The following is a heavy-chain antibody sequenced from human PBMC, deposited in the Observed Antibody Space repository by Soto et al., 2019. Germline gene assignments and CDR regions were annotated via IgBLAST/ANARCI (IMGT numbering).Heavy chain of an antibody. CDR2: ISYDGSNK. D-gene: IGHD2-2*01. J-gene: IGHJ6*02. V-gene: IGHV3-30*18. CDR3: AKEVVVVPDAPGHSYYYRMDV. CDR1: RFTCSSYG. Sequence: GRSLRRSGAACRFTCSSYGMHWVRQAPGNGLGWVRVISYDGSNKYYADSVRGRFTISTDNSKNTLYLQMNSLRAEDTAVYYCAKEVVVVPDAPGHSYYYRMDVWGQATPVTVCS.